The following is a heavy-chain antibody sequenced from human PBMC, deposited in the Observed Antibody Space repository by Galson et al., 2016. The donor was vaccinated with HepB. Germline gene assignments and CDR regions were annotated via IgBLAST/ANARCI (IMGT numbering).Heavy chain of an antibody. J-gene: IGHJ4*02. V-gene: IGHV3-53*01. CDR3: AKDTNPGGYAPHD. CDR1: GFTVSTNY. D-gene: IGHD2-2*01. CDR2: IYSGGST. Sequence: SLRLSCAASGFTVSTNYMIWVRQAPGKGLEWVLSIYSGGSTYYADSVKGRFTISRDNSENTVYLQMNSLRAEDTAVYYCAKDTNPGGYAPHDWGQGTLVSVSS.